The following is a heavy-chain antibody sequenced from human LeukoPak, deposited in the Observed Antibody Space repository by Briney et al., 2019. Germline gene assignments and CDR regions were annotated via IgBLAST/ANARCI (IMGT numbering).Heavy chain of an antibody. V-gene: IGHV3-21*01. CDR2: ISFSSTYI. CDR1: GFTFRNYT. Sequence: GGSLRLSCAASGFTFRNYTMSWVRQAPGKGLEWVSSISFSSTYIYNADSVKGRFTISRDDAKNSLYLQMNSLRAEDTAVYYCSTYFFDYWGLGTLVTVSS. CDR3: STYFFDY. D-gene: IGHD2/OR15-2a*01. J-gene: IGHJ4*02.